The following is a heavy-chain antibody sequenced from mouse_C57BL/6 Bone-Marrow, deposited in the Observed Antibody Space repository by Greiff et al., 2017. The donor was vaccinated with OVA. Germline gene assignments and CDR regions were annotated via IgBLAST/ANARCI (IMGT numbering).Heavy chain of an antibody. Sequence: EVKLVESGGGLVQPGGSMKLSCAASGFTFSDAWMDWVRQSPEKGLEWVAEIRNKANNHATYYAESVKGRFTISRDDSKSSVYLQMNSVRAEDTGIYYCTRGYGSSYGYWGQGTTLTVSS. CDR3: TRGYGSSYGY. CDR2: IRNKANNHAT. D-gene: IGHD1-1*01. CDR1: GFTFSDAW. J-gene: IGHJ2*01. V-gene: IGHV6-6*01.